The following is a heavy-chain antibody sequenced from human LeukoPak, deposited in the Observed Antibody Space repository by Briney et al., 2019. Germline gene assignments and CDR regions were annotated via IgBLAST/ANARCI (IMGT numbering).Heavy chain of an antibody. CDR3: ATGGIYSSNFDY. D-gene: IGHD5-18*01. V-gene: IGHV5-51*01. Sequence: GESLKISCKGSRYSFTNYWIGWVRQMPGKGLEWMGIIYPGDSETRYSPSFQGQVTISVDKSISTAYLQWSSLKASDTAVYYCATGGIYSSNFDYWGQGTLVTVSS. J-gene: IGHJ4*02. CDR2: IYPGDSET. CDR1: RYSFTNYW.